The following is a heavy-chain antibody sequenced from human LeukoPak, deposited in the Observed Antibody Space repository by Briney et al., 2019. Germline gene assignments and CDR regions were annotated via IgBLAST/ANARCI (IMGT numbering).Heavy chain of an antibody. Sequence: GGSLRLSCAASGFTVGNNYMAWVRQVPGKGLEWVSFIYSGGSTYYADSVKGRFSISRDNAKNSLHLQMNSLRAEDTAVYYCASVRRGFGESSKYYSYYYMDVWGNGTTVTISS. CDR1: GFTVGNNY. V-gene: IGHV3-66*01. D-gene: IGHD3-10*01. CDR2: IYSGGST. J-gene: IGHJ6*03. CDR3: ASVRRGFGESSKYYSYYYMDV.